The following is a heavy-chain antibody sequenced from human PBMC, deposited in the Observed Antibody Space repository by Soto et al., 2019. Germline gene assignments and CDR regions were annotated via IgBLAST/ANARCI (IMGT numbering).Heavy chain of an antibody. J-gene: IGHJ4*02. Sequence: QVQLVQSGAEVGKPGASVKVSCEASGYTFTSYDIYWVRQATGQGLEWMGWMNPNTGNSGYAQKFQGRVTVTSDTSINTVYMELSSLRSEDTAVYYCARRAETNGWNGFGADKYYFDFWGQGTLVTVSS. CDR2: MNPNTGNS. CDR3: ARRAETNGWNGFGADKYYFDF. V-gene: IGHV1-8*01. D-gene: IGHD1-1*01. CDR1: GYTFTSYD.